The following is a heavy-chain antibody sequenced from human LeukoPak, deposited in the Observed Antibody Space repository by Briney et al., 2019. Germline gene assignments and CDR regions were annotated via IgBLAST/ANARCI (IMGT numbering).Heavy chain of an antibody. J-gene: IGHJ4*02. Sequence: GGSLRLSCAASGFTFSSYAMSWVRQAPGKGLEWVSAISGSGGSTYYADSVKGRFTISRDNAKNSLYLQMNSLRAEDTAVYYCASANVGGTPLDLDYWGQGTLVTVSS. CDR2: ISGSGGST. CDR3: ASANVGGTPLDLDY. CDR1: GFTFSSYA. V-gene: IGHV3-23*01. D-gene: IGHD1-26*01.